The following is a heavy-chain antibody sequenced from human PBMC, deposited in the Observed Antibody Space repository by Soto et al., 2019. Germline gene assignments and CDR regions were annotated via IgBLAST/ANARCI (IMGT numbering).Heavy chain of an antibody. CDR2: ISSSGSTI. Sequence: GWLRRTGAASGFTFSDYYMSWIRQAPGKGLEWVSYISSSGSTIYYADSVKGRFTISRDNAKNSLYLQMNSLRAEDTAVYYCARDQYSSSWYDYNWFDPWGQGTLVTVYS. J-gene: IGHJ5*02. CDR3: ARDQYSSSWYDYNWFDP. V-gene: IGHV3-11*01. D-gene: IGHD6-13*01. CDR1: GFTFSDYY.